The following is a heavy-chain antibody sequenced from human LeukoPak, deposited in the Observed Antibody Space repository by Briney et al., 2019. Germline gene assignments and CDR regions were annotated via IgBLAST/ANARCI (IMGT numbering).Heavy chain of an antibody. V-gene: IGHV1-2*06. CDR2: INPNSGGT. Sequence: EASVKVSCKASGYTFTSYYMHWVRQAPGQGLEWMGRINPNSGGTNYAQKFQGRVTMTRDTSISTAYMELSRLRSDDTAVYYCARDGWELLEYFDYWGQGTLVTVSS. CDR1: GYTFTSYY. J-gene: IGHJ4*02. CDR3: ARDGWELLEYFDY. D-gene: IGHD1-26*01.